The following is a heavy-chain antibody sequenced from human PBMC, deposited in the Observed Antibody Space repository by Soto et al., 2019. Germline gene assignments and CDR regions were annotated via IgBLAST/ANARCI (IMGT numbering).Heavy chain of an antibody. J-gene: IGHJ6*02. V-gene: IGHV4-34*01. CDR1: CVYFSGYY. CDR2: INHSGST. Sequence: SETLSIICAIYCVYFSGYYWRWIRQPPWKGLEWIGEINHSGSTNYNPSLKSRVTISVDTSKNQFSLKLSSVTAADTAVYYCARVLFIGVGYYYGMDVWGQGTTVTVSS. CDR3: ARVLFIGVGYYYGMDV.